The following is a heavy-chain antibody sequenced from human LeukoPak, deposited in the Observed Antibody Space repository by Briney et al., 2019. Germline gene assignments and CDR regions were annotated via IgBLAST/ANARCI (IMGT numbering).Heavy chain of an antibody. CDR1: GYTFTAFY. CDR2: INPNSGGT. V-gene: IGHV1-2*02. J-gene: IGHJ6*02. D-gene: IGHD4-17*01. Sequence: GSSVTFSCKASGYTFTAFYMHWVGQAPGQGREWMAWINPNSGGTNYAQKFQGRVTMTRDTSINTAYMNLSRLRSDDTAEYYCARAYYGDYYYYGMDVWGQGTTVTVSS. CDR3: ARAYYGDYYYYGMDV.